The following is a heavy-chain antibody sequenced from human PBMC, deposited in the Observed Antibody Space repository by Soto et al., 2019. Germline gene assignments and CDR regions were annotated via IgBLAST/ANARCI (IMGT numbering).Heavy chain of an antibody. J-gene: IGHJ4*01. V-gene: IGHV3-53*01. D-gene: IGHD2-21*01. CDR2: MYAGGDT. CDR1: GLSVSDNY. Sequence: GGSLRLSCGASGLSVSDNYMGWVRQAPGRGLEWVSVMYAGGDTHYADSVKGRFTISRDKSENTLYLQMNSLRDEDTGVYFCVSRIPSWVFDYWGLGTLVP. CDR3: VSRIPSWVFDY.